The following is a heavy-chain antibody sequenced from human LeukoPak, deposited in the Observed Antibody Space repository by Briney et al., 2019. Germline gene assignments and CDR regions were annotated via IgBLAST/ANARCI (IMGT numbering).Heavy chain of an antibody. CDR2: INPNSGGT. CDR3: ARDEGDYYDSTY. Sequence: ASVKVSCKVSGYTFTGYYMHWVRQAPGQGLEWMGWINPNSGGTNYAQKFQGRVTMTRDTSISTAYMELSRLRSDDTAVYYCARDEGDYYDSTYWDQGTLVTVSS. J-gene: IGHJ4*02. V-gene: IGHV1-2*02. CDR1: GYTFTGYY. D-gene: IGHD3-22*01.